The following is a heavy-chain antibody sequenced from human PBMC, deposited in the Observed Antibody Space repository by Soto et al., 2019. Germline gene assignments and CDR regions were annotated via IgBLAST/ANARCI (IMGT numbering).Heavy chain of an antibody. V-gene: IGHV5-51*01. D-gene: IGHD3-16*01. CDR2: IYPGDSYT. CDR1: GYSFTSYW. J-gene: IGHJ6*03. CDR3: ARGGPIGHGPLPHPYFSYYMDV. Sequence: GESLKISCKGSGYSFTSYWIAWMRQMPGKGLEWMGIIYPGDSYTRYSPSFQGQVTISADKSISTAYLQWSSLKASATAMYFCARGGPIGHGPLPHPYFSYYMDVWGEGTTVTVSS.